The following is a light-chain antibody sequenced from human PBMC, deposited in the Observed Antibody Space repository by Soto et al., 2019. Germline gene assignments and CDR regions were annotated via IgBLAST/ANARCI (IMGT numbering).Light chain of an antibody. CDR1: SSDVGGYDY. CDR2: NVR. Sequence: QSALTQPASVSGSPGQSITISCTGTSSDVGGYDYVSWYQQYAGKAPKLTIYNVRNRPSGVSNRFSGSKSGTTASLTISGLQPEDEADYFCSSYTNSGTVLFGGGTKLTVL. CDR3: SSYTNSGTVL. J-gene: IGLJ2*01. V-gene: IGLV2-14*01.